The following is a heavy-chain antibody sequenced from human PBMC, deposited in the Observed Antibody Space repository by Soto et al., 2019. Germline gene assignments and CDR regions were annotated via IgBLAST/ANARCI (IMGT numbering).Heavy chain of an antibody. J-gene: IGHJ4*02. Sequence: EVQLVETGGGLIQPGGSLRLSCAASGFTVSSNYMSWVRQAPGKGLEWVSVIYSGGSTYYADSVKGRFTISRDNSKNTMYLQMNSLRAEDTAVYYCARERGYSYGFDYWGQGTLVTVSS. CDR1: GFTVSSNY. V-gene: IGHV3-53*02. D-gene: IGHD5-18*01. CDR2: IYSGGST. CDR3: ARERGYSYGFDY.